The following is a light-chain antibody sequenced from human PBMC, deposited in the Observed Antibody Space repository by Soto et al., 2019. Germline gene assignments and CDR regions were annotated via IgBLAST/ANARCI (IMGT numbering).Light chain of an antibody. CDR3: CSYAGSPFYV. CDR1: SSDVGSYNL. J-gene: IGLJ1*01. CDR2: EVS. V-gene: IGLV2-23*02. Sequence: QSALTQPASASGSPGQSITISCTGTSSDVGSYNLVSWYQQHPGKAPKLMIYEVSKRPSGVSNRFSGSKSGNTASLTISGLQAEDEADYYCCSYAGSPFYVFGTGTKLTVL.